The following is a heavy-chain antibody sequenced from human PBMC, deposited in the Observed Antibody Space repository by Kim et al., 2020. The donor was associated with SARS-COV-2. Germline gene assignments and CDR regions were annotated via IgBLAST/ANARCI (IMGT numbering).Heavy chain of an antibody. D-gene: IGHD2-15*01. CDR3: ARAPKGPYCSGGSCLDY. CDR2: IYTSGST. J-gene: IGHJ4*02. Sequence: SETLSLTCTVSGGSISSGSYYWSWIRQPAGKGLEWIGRIYTSGSTNYNPSLKSRVTISVDTSKNQFSLKLSSVTAADTAVYYCARAPKGPYCSGGSCLDYWGQGTLVTVSS. V-gene: IGHV4-61*02. CDR1: GGSISSGSYY.